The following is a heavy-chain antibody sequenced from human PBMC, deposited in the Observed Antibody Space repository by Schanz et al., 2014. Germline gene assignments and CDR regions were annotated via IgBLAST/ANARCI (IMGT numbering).Heavy chain of an antibody. V-gene: IGHV3-66*02. Sequence: EVQLVESGGGLVKPGGSLRLSCAASTSIFNHAWMSCVRQAPGRGLEWVSIIFTDGRTYYADSVKGRFTISRDSSKNTLFLQMNSLRTEDTAVYYCARLDPYCRSGTCSRAFDFWGQGTLGTVSS. CDR3: ARLDPYCRSGTCSRAFDF. J-gene: IGHJ4*02. CDR2: IFTDGRT. CDR1: TSIFNHAW. D-gene: IGHD2-15*01.